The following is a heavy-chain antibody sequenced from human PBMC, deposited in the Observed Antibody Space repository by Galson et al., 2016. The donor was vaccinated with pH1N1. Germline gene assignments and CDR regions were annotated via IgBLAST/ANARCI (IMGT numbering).Heavy chain of an antibody. CDR2: ILYGGTNE. CDR1: GFTFTSYA. CDR3: ARDSEYSGHEGFH. J-gene: IGHJ4*02. Sequence: SLRLSCAASGFTFTSYAMHWVRQAPGKGLEWVAVILYGGTNEFYADSVKGRFTISRDKTQSTVYLQMNSLSTEDTAVYYCARDSEYSGHEGFHWAQGTLVIVSS. D-gene: IGHD5-12*01. V-gene: IGHV3-30*04.